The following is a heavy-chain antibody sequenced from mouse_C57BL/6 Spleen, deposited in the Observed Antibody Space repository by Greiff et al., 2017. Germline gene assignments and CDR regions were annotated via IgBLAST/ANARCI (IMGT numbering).Heavy chain of an antibody. J-gene: IGHJ4*01. CDR2: INPNYGTT. CDR1: GYSFTDYN. D-gene: IGHD2-1*01. Sequence: EVQLQESGPELVKPGASVKISCKASGYSFTDYNMNWVKQSNGKSLEWIGVINPNYGTTSYNQKFKGKATLTVDQSSSTAYMQLNSLTSEDSAVYYCARGGNYDFSYAMDYWGQGTSVTVSS. V-gene: IGHV1-39*01. CDR3: ARGGNYDFSYAMDY.